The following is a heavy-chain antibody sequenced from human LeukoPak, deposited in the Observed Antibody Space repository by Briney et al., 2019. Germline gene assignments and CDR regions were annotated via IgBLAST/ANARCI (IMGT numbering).Heavy chain of an antibody. D-gene: IGHD3-10*01. CDR3: ARGWGLGIGPYYFDY. J-gene: IGHJ4*02. V-gene: IGHV3-21*06. CDR1: GFTFSSYS. CDR2: ISSTSAYI. Sequence: GSLRLSCAASGFTFSSYSMNWVRQAPGKGLVWVSSISSTSAYIYYADSLKGRFTISRDNAKNSLYLQMNRLRAEDTAVYYCARGWGLGIGPYYFDYWGQGTLVTVSS.